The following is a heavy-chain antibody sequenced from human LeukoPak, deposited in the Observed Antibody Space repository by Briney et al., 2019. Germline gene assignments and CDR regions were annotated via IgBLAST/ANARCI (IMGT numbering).Heavy chain of an antibody. V-gene: IGHV3-30*18. Sequence: SGRSLRLSCAASGFTFSGYGLHWVRQAPGKGLEWVATISFDGSNKNYADSVKGRFTISRDNSKNTLYLQMSSLRVEDTAVYYCAKDWGYLFASGSSYLDYWGQGTLVTVSS. D-gene: IGHD3-10*01. J-gene: IGHJ4*02. CDR1: GFTFSGYG. CDR2: ISFDGSNK. CDR3: AKDWGYLFASGSSYLDY.